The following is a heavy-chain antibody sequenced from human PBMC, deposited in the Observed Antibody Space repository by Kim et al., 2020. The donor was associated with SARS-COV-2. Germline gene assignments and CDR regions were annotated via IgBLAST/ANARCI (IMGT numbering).Heavy chain of an antibody. CDR1: GGSISSYY. CDR2: IYYSGST. J-gene: IGHJ3*02. D-gene: IGHD6-19*01. CDR3: ARVGYSSGWPGAFDI. V-gene: IGHV4-59*13. Sequence: SETLSLTCTVSGGSISSYYWSWIRQPPGKGLEWIGYIYYSGSTNYNPSLKSRVTISVDTSKNQFSLKLSSVTAADTAVYYCARVGYSSGWPGAFDIWGQG.